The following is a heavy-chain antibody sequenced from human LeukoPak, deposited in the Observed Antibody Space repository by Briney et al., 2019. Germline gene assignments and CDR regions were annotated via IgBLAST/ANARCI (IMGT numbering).Heavy chain of an antibody. D-gene: IGHD1-26*01. V-gene: IGHV4-4*07. CDR1: GDSISSYY. CDR3: ARGGRFSGSYDY. J-gene: IGHJ4*02. Sequence: SETLSLTCTVSGDSISSYYWSCIRQPAGKGLEWIGRMFASGRTNYNPSLKSRITMSVDMSKNHFSLKLSSVTAADTAVYYCARGGRFSGSYDYWGQGTLVTVSS. CDR2: MFASGRT.